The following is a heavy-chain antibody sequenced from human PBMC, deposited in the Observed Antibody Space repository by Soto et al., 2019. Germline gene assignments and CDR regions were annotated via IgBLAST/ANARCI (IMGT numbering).Heavy chain of an antibody. J-gene: IGHJ4*02. CDR2: ISAYNGNT. Sequence: GASVKVSCKASGYTFTSYGISWVRQAPGQGLEWMGWISAYNGNTNYAQKLKGRVTMTTDTSTSTAYMELRSLRSDDTAVYYCARDDSSGYYHHFDYWGQGTLVTVSS. CDR1: GYTFTSYG. CDR3: ARDDSSGYYHHFDY. D-gene: IGHD3-22*01. V-gene: IGHV1-18*01.